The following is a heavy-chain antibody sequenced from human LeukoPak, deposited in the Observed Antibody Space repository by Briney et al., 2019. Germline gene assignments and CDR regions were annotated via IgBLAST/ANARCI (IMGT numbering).Heavy chain of an antibody. CDR1: GFTFSSYG. CDR3: VRGAPRRWFGESLSGAKYYFDY. D-gene: IGHD3-10*01. CDR2: IRYDGSNE. J-gene: IGHJ4*02. Sequence: PGGSLRLSCAASGFTFSSYGMHWVRQAPGKGLEWVSFIRYDGSNEYYADSVRGRFTISRDNSKNTLYLQMNTLRAEDTAVYYCVRGAPRRWFGESLSGAKYYFDYWGQGTLVTVSS. V-gene: IGHV3-30*02.